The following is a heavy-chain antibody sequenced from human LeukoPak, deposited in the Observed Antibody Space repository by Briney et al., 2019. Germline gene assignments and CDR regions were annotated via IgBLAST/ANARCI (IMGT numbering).Heavy chain of an antibody. J-gene: IGHJ5*02. V-gene: IGHV3-7*01. CDR2: IKQDGSEK. Sequence: PGGSLRLSCAASGFTFSSYWMSWVRQAPGKGLEWVANIKQDGSEKDYVDSVKGRFTISRDNAKSSLYLQMSSLRAEDTAVYYCARAPLPAAITWFDPWGQGTLVTVSS. CDR3: ARAPLPAAITWFDP. CDR1: GFTFSSYW. D-gene: IGHD2-2*02.